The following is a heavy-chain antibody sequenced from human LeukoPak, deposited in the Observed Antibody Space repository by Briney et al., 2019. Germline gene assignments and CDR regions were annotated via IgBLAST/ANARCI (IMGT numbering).Heavy chain of an antibody. CDR3: ANGYSYGTAFDY. Sequence: GGSLRLSCAASGFTFSSYSMNWVRQAPGKGLEWVSSISSSSSYIYYADSVKGRYTISRDNAKNSLYLQMNSLRAEDTAVYYCANGYSYGTAFDYWGQGTLVTVSS. D-gene: IGHD5-18*01. CDR2: ISSSSSYI. CDR1: GFTFSSYS. J-gene: IGHJ4*02. V-gene: IGHV3-21*01.